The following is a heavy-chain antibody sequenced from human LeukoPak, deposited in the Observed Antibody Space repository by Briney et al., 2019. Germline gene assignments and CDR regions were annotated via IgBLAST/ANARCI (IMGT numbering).Heavy chain of an antibody. Sequence: GGSLRLSCAGSGFTFTSYAMSWGRQAPGQGLEWGSAISDTGATTYDAESVKGRVTISRNNSRSTLYLQMNSLRAEDPALYYCAKDTSIGRYCTNGVCSPFDYWGQGPLVTVSS. CDR1: GFTFTSYA. CDR2: ISDTGATT. CDR3: AKDTSIGRYCTNGVCSPFDY. J-gene: IGHJ4*02. V-gene: IGHV3-23*01. D-gene: IGHD2-8*01.